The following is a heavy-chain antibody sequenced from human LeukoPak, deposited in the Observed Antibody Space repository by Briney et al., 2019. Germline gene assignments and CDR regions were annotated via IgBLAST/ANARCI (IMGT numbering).Heavy chain of an antibody. CDR3: AAGPHIVVVVAANPSPHFDY. J-gene: IGHJ4*02. Sequence: GGSLRLSCAASGFTFSSYEVNWVRQAPGKGLEWVSYISSSGSTIYYADSVKGRFTISRDNAKNSLYLQMNSLRAEDTAVYYCAAGPHIVVVVAANPSPHFDYWGQGTLVTVSS. CDR1: GFTFSSYE. CDR2: ISSSGSTI. V-gene: IGHV3-48*03. D-gene: IGHD2-15*01.